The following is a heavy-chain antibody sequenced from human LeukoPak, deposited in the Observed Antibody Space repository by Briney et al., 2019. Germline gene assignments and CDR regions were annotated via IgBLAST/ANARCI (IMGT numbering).Heavy chain of an antibody. D-gene: IGHD3-16*02. CDR3: ATRGRLRLGELSLYHY. J-gene: IGHJ4*02. Sequence: ASVKVSCKASGYTFTSYGISWVRQAPGQGLEWMGWISAYNGNTNYAQKLQGRVTMTTDTSTSTAYMELRSLRSDDTAVHYCATRGRLRLGELSLYHYWGQGTLVTVSS. V-gene: IGHV1-18*01. CDR1: GYTFTSYG. CDR2: ISAYNGNT.